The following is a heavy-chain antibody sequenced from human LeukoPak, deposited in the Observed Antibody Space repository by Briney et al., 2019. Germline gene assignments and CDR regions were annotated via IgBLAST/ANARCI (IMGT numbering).Heavy chain of an antibody. CDR3: AKDGGGLGYNYSLDH. J-gene: IGHJ4*02. CDR1: GFTFSDYG. Sequence: GGSLRLSCAASGFTFSDYGMHWVRQAPGKGLEWVTIIWYDGSNKYYADSVKGRFTISRDNSKSTVYLHMNNLRAEDSAVYYCAKDGGGLGYNYSLDHWGQGTLVTVSS. V-gene: IGHV3-33*06. D-gene: IGHD5-24*01. CDR2: IWYDGSNK.